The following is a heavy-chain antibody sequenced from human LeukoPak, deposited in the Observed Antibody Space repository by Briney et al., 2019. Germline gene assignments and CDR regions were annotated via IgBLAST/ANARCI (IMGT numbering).Heavy chain of an antibody. V-gene: IGHV3-21*01. CDR2: ISGWSSDI. Sequence: GGSLRLSCAPSGFTFSSYSMSWVRQAPGKGLEWVYSISGWSSDIYYADSVKGRFTISRDNSKNSLYLQMKSLRAEDTALYYCARRGYHDYSGFDYWGQGTLVTVSS. D-gene: IGHD3-16*01. CDR1: GFTFSSYS. J-gene: IGHJ4*02. CDR3: ARRGYHDYSGFDY.